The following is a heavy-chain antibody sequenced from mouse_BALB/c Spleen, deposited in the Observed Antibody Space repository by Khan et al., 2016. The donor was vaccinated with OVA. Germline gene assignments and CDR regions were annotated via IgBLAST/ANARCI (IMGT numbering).Heavy chain of an antibody. CDR3: ARSNGNYWFAY. V-gene: IGHV9-3-1*01. CDR2: INTYIGEP. CDR1: GYTFTNYG. D-gene: IGHD2-1*01. J-gene: IGHJ3*01. Sequence: QIQLVQSGPELKKPGETVKISCKASGYTFTNYGMNWVKQAPGQGLKWMRWINTYIGEPTYADDFKGRFAFSLETSASTAYLQINNLKNEDTATYFCARSNGNYWFAYWGQGTLVTVSA.